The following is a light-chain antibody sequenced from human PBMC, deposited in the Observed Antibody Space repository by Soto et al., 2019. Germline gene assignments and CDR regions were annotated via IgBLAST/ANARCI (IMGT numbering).Light chain of an antibody. J-gene: IGLJ1*01. V-gene: IGLV2-11*01. CDR1: SSDLGGYNY. Sequence: QSALTQPRSVSGSPGQSVTISCTGTSSDLGGYNYVSWYQQHPGKAPKLMIYDVSKRPSGVPDRFSGSKSGNTASLTISGLQAEDEADYYCCSYAGSYTGVFGTGTKLTVL. CDR3: CSYAGSYTGV. CDR2: DVS.